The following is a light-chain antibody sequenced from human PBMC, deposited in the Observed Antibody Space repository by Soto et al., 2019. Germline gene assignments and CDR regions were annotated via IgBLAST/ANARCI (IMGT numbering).Light chain of an antibody. V-gene: IGKV4-1*01. Sequence: DIVMTKSPDSLAVSLGDRATINCRSSLNILYRPNNNSNLAWYQQKSRQPPKLLIYWTSTRQSGVPDRFSDSGSGTDFTLTISSLQAEDVAVYYCQQFYSSPFTFGPGTNVHVK. CDR2: WTS. J-gene: IGKJ3*01. CDR3: QQFYSSPFT. CDR1: LNILYRPNNNSN.